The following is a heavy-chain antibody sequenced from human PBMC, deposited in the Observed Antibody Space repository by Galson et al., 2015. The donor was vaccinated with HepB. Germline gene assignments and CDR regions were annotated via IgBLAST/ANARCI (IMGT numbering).Heavy chain of an antibody. CDR1: GFTVSGSY. J-gene: IGHJ4*02. D-gene: IGHD3-16*01. CDR2: IYSGGTT. Sequence: SLRLSCAASGFTVSGSYMNWVRQAPGKGLEWVSLIYSGGTTYYADSVKGRFTISRDSAKNTLYLQMNSLRAEDTAVYYCVGRATWGGFDFWGQGTLVTVSS. V-gene: IGHV3-53*01. CDR3: VGRATWGGFDF.